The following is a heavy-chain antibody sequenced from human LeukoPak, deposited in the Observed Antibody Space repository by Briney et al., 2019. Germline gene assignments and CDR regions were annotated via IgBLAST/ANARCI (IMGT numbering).Heavy chain of an antibody. CDR1: GGSISSGGYY. CDR2: IYYSGST. V-gene: IGHV4-31*03. Sequence: SQTLSLTCTVSGGSISSGGYYWSWIRQHPGKGLEWIGYIYYSGSTYYNPSLKSRVTISVDTSKNQFSLKLSSVTAADTAVYYCARDRRVEYYYDSSDAFDIWGQGTMVTVSS. D-gene: IGHD3-22*01. CDR3: ARDRRVEYYYDSSDAFDI. J-gene: IGHJ3*02.